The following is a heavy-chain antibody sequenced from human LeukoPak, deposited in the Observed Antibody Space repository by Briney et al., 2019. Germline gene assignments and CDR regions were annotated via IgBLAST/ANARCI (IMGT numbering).Heavy chain of an antibody. CDR3: GEGRSMLGELSGDY. D-gene: IGHD3-10*02. J-gene: IGHJ4*02. CDR2: ISGGGDIS. V-gene: IGHV3-23*01. Sequence: PGGSLRLSCVASGFTYSNYAMSWVRQAPGKGPEWVSAISGGGDISYYADSVKGRFTISRDNSKNTLYLQMNSLRADDTAIYYCGEGRSMLGELSGDYWGQGTLVTVSS. CDR1: GFTYSNYA.